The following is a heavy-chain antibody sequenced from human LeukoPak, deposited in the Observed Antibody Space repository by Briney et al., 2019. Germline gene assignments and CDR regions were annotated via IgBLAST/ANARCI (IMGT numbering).Heavy chain of an antibody. D-gene: IGHD3-9*01. CDR2: INHSGST. CDR1: GGSFSGYY. V-gene: IGHV4-34*01. Sequence: SETLSLTCAVYGGSFSGYYWSWIRQPPGKGLEWIGEINHSGSTNYYPSLKSRVTISVDTSKNQFSLKLSSVTAADTAVYYCARGHPVLRYFDWLFPPSFDYWGQGTLVTVSS. CDR3: ARGHPVLRYFDWLFPPSFDY. J-gene: IGHJ4*02.